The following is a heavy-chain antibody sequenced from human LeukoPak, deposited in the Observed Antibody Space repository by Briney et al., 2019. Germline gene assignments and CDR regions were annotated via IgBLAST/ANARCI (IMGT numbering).Heavy chain of an antibody. CDR1: GFTFSSYG. J-gene: IGHJ4*02. V-gene: IGHV3-30*18. CDR3: AKGRARYYYDSSGYLDY. Sequence: GRPLRLSCAASGFTFSSYGMHWVRQAPGKGLEWVAVISYDGSNKYYADSVKGRFTISRDNSKNTLYLQMNSLRAEDTAVYYCAKGRARYYYDSSGYLDYWGQGTLVTVSS. D-gene: IGHD3-22*01. CDR2: ISYDGSNK.